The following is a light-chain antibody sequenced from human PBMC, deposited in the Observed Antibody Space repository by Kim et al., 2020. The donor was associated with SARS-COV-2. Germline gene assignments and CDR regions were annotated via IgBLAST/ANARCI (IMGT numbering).Light chain of an antibody. Sequence: PGKKARFSCGGNRNGSKSVHWYQQKSGQAPVLVIYYDSDRPSGIPERFSGSNSGNTATLTFGRVEAGDEADYYCQVWDSSSDHRVVFGGGTQLTVL. CDR2: YDS. V-gene: IGLV3-21*04. CDR3: QVWDSSSDHRVV. J-gene: IGLJ2*01. CDR1: RNGSKS.